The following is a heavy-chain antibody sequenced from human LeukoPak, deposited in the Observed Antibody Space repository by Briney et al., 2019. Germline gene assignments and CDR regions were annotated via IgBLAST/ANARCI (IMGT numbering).Heavy chain of an antibody. CDR3: AKDFVGRLDY. D-gene: IGHD1-26*01. J-gene: IGHJ4*02. CDR1: GFTFSSYG. Sequence: GGSLRLSCAASGFTFSSYGMHWVRQAPGKGLEWVAVIWYDGSNKYYADSVKGRFTISRDNSKNTLYLQINSLRAEDTAVYYCAKDFVGRLDYWGQGTLVTVSS. CDR2: IWYDGSNK. V-gene: IGHV3-33*06.